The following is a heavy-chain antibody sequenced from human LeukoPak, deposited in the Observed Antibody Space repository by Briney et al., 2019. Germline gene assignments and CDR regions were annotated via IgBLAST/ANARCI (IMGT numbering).Heavy chain of an antibody. D-gene: IGHD2-2*01. V-gene: IGHV4-34*01. CDR2: INHSGST. CDR3: ARGIRLYCSSTSYYAGRGYYFDY. Sequence: SETLSLTCAVYGGSFSGYYWSWIRQPPGKGLEWIGEINHSGSTNYNPSLKSRVTISVDTSKNQFSLKLSSVTAADTAVYYCARGIRLYCSSTSYYAGRGYYFDYWGQGTLVTVSS. CDR1: GGSFSGYY. J-gene: IGHJ4*02.